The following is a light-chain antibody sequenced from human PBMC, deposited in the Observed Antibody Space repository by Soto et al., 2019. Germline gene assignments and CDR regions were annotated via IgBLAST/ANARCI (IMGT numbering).Light chain of an antibody. Sequence: DIQMTQSPSTLSASVGDRVTITCRANQSISNWLAWYQQKPGKAPKLLIFKASTLESGVPSRFSGSGSGTEFTLNISSLQPDDFATYHCQQHDTYPRTFGQGTKVDIK. CDR2: KAS. J-gene: IGKJ1*01. V-gene: IGKV1-5*03. CDR1: QSISNW. CDR3: QQHDTYPRT.